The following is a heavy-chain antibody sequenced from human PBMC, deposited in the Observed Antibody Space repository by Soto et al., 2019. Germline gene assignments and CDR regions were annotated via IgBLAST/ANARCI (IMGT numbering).Heavy chain of an antibody. D-gene: IGHD3-10*01. CDR3: AKGLLWFGELLSPMDV. V-gene: IGHV3-30*18. J-gene: IGHJ6*02. CDR1: GFTFISYG. CDR2: ISYDGSNK. Sequence: GGSLRLSCAASGFTFISYGMHWGRQAPGKGLEWVAVISYDGSNKYYADSVKGRFTISRDNSKNTLYLQMNSLRAEDTAVYYCAKGLLWFGELLSPMDVWGQGTTVTVS.